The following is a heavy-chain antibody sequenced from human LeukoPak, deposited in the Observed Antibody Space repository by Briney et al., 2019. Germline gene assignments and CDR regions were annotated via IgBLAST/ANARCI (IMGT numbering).Heavy chain of an antibody. V-gene: IGHV3-48*03. D-gene: IGHD5-18*01. Sequence: GGSLRLSCAASGFSFSSYEMNWVRQAPGKGLEWVSWISTSGSTLNYADSVKGRFAVSRDNARNSLYLQMNSLRAEDTAVYYCARDGPGYSFDYWGQGTLVTVSS. CDR2: ISTSGSTL. J-gene: IGHJ4*02. CDR1: GFSFSSYE. CDR3: ARDGPGYSFDY.